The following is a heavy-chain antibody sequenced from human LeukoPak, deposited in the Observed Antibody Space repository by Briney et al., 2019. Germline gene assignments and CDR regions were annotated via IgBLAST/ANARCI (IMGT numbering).Heavy chain of an antibody. Sequence: KTSETLSLTCTVSGYSISSGYYWGWIRQPPGKGLEWIGTIYHSGSTYYNPSLKSRVTVSVDTSKNQFSLRLTSVTAADTAVYYCARLSGIYCDRGSCFDYFDSWGQGTLVTVSS. J-gene: IGHJ5*01. D-gene: IGHD2-15*01. CDR1: GYSISSGYY. V-gene: IGHV4-38-2*02. CDR3: ARLSGIYCDRGSCFDYFDS. CDR2: IYHSGST.